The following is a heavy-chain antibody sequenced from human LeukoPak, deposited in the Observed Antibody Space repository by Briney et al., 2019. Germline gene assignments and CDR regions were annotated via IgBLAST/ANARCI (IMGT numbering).Heavy chain of an antibody. CDR2: SYYSGST. V-gene: IGHV4-39*01. CDR3: ARLRRDYDTLTGYSAPFFDY. J-gene: IGHJ4*02. Sequence: SETLSLTCTVSGGSISSSSYYWGWIRQPPGKGLEWIAKSYYSGSTYYNPSLKSRVTISVDTSKNQFSLKLSSVTAADTAVYYCARLRRDYDTLTGYSAPFFDYWGQGTLVTVSS. D-gene: IGHD3-9*01. CDR1: GGSISSSSYY.